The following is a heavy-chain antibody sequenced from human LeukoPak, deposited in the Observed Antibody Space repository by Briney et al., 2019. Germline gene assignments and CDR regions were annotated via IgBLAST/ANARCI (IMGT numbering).Heavy chain of an antibody. CDR3: ANRYNWNDFQSNACDI. V-gene: IGHV1-2*02. CDR1: GYTLTGYY. D-gene: IGHD1-20*01. CDR2: INSNSGGT. Sequence: ASVKVSCKASGYTLTGYYFHGVRQAPGQGRDWMGWINSNSGGTNYAQKFQGRVTMTRDTSISAAYMELSRLRSDDTAVYYCANRYNWNDFQSNACDIWGQGTMLTVSS. J-gene: IGHJ3*02.